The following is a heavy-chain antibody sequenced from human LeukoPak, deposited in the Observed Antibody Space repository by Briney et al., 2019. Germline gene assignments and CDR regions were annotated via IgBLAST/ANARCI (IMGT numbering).Heavy chain of an antibody. V-gene: IGHV1-2*02. CDR3: ARSGSADYDILTF. Sequence: GASVKVSCTASGYTFTGYYMHWVRQAPGQGLEWMGWINPNSGGTNYAQKFQGRVTMTRDTSTSTAYMELSRLRSDDTAVYYCARSGSADYDILTFWGQGTLVTVSS. CDR1: GYTFTGYY. CDR2: INPNSGGT. J-gene: IGHJ4*02. D-gene: IGHD3-9*01.